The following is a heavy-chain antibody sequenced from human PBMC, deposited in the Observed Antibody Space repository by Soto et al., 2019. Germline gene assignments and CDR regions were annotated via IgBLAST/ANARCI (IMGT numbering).Heavy chain of an antibody. CDR3: AETGTTSPTAFDI. V-gene: IGHV4-59*01. J-gene: IGHJ3*02. D-gene: IGHD1-7*01. CDR2: FYSSGST. CDR1: GGSISSYY. Sequence: SETLSLTCTVSGGSISSYYWSWIRQPPGKGLEWIGYFYSSGSTNYNPSLKSRVTMSVDTSKNQFSLKLTSVTAADTAVYYCAETGTTSPTAFDIWGQGTMVTVSS.